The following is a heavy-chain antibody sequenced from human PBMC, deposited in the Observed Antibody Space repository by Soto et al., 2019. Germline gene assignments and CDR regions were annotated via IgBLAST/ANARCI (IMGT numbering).Heavy chain of an antibody. V-gene: IGHV4-39*01. D-gene: IGHD3-10*01. CDR2: IYYSGST. J-gene: IGHJ5*02. CDR3: AVLLRGYYGSGSYGPLDP. Sequence: SETLSLTCTVSGGSISSSSYYWGWIRQPPGKGLEWIGSIYYSGSTYYNPSLKSRVTISVDTSKNQFSLKLSSVTAADTAVYYCAVLLRGYYGSGSYGPLDPWGQGTLVTVSS. CDR1: GGSISSSSYY.